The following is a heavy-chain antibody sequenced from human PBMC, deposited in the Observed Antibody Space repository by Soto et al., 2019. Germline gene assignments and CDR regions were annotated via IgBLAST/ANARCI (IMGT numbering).Heavy chain of an antibody. D-gene: IGHD1-7*01. CDR2: IIPIFGTA. CDR3: ARAELELRYYYYYGMDV. Sequence: QVQLVQSGAEVKKPGSSVKVSCKASGGTFSSYAISWVRQAPGQGLEWMGGIIPIFGTANYAQKFQGRVTITADESTSTAYMERSSLRSEDTAVYYCARAELELRYYYYYGMDVWGQGTTVTVSS. CDR1: GGTFSSYA. V-gene: IGHV1-69*01. J-gene: IGHJ6*02.